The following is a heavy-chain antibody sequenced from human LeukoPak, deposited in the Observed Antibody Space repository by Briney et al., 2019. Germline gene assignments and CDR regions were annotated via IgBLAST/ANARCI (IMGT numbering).Heavy chain of an antibody. Sequence: SETLSLTCTVSGYSISSGYYWGWIRQPPGKGLEWIGSIYYSGSTYYSPSLKSRVTISLDTSRNQFSLKPNSVTAADTAVYYCAKSNGYGLIDIWGQGTMVTVSS. CDR2: IYYSGST. CDR3: AKSNGYGLIDI. V-gene: IGHV4-38-2*02. J-gene: IGHJ3*02. D-gene: IGHD3-10*01. CDR1: GYSISSGYY.